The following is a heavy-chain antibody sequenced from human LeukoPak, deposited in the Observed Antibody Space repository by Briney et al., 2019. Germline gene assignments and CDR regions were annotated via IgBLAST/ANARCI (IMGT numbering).Heavy chain of an antibody. CDR1: GGTFSSYA. CDR2: IIPIFGTA. CDR3: ARGGYSGRYYAQFDY. J-gene: IGHJ4*02. Sequence: SVKVSCKASGGTFSSYAISWVRQAPGQGLEWMGGIIPIFGTANYAQKFQGRVTITADESTSTAYMELSSLRSEDTAVYYCARGGYSGRYYAQFDYWGQGTLVTVSS. D-gene: IGHD1-26*01. V-gene: IGHV1-69*13.